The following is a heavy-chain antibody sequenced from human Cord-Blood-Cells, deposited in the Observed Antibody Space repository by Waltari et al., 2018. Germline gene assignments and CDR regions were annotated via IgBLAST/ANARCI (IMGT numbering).Heavy chain of an antibody. CDR3: AHSGASYYDSSVYYAFDI. D-gene: IGHD3-22*01. CDR1: GFSLSTSGVG. Sequence: QITLKESGPTLVKPTQTLTLTCTFSGFSLSTSGVGVGWIRQPPGKALEWLALIYWNDDKRYSPSLKSRLTITKDTSKNQVVLTMTNMDPVDTATYYCAHSGASYYDSSVYYAFDIWGQGTMVTVSS. CDR2: IYWNDDK. J-gene: IGHJ3*02. V-gene: IGHV2-5*01.